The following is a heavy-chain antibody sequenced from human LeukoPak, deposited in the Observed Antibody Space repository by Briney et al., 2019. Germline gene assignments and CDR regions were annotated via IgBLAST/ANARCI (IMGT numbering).Heavy chain of an antibody. CDR2: IFPNDEK. Sequence: SGPVLVKPTETLTLTCTVSGFSLSNARMGVSWIRQPPGKALEWLAHIFPNDEKSYSTSLKSRLTISKDTSKSQVVLTMTNMDPVDTATYYCALFDDFWSGYSVVDYWGQGTLVTVSS. CDR3: ALFDDFWSGYSVVDY. V-gene: IGHV2-26*01. D-gene: IGHD3-3*01. CDR1: GFSLSNARMG. J-gene: IGHJ4*02.